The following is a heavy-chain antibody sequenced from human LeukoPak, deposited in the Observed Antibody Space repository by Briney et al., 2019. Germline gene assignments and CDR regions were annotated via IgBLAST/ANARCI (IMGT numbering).Heavy chain of an antibody. CDR2: IWNDGSNK. Sequence: PGRSLRLSCAASGLTFSTYGMHWVRQAPGKGLEWVAVIWNDGSNKFYADSVKGRFTISRDNSKNTLYLQMNSLRAEDTAVYYCARASGPFDYWGQGKLVTVSP. J-gene: IGHJ4*02. CDR1: GLTFSTYG. CDR3: ARASGPFDY. V-gene: IGHV3-33*08.